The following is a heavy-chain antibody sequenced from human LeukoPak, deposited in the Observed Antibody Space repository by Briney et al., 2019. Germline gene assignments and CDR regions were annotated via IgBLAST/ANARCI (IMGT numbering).Heavy chain of an antibody. V-gene: IGHV3-33*01. J-gene: IGHJ4*02. CDR2: IWYDGSNK. CDR3: ARGMYYYDSSGYPASRGPIDY. D-gene: IGHD3-22*01. CDR1: GFTFSSYG. Sequence: GGSLRLSCAASGFTFSSYGMHWVRQAPGKGLEWVSVIWYDGSNKYYADSVKGRFTISRDNSKNTLYLQMNSLRAEDTAVYYCARGMYYYDSSGYPASRGPIDYWGQGTLVTVSS.